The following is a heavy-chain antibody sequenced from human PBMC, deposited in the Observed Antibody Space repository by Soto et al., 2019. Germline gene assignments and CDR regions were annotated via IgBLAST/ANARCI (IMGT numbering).Heavy chain of an antibody. J-gene: IGHJ4*02. V-gene: IGHV3-7*04. Sequence: EVQLVESGGNLVQPGGSLRLSCVGSGFTFSSNWMTWVRQAPGKGLEWVGNIRQDGSEKNYVDSVKGRFTISRDNAKNSQYLQMNSLRAEDTAVYYCAREIVVARGASYFDYWGPGTLVTVSS. CDR3: AREIVVARGASYFDY. D-gene: IGHD2-2*01. CDR1: GFTFSSNW. CDR2: IRQDGSEK.